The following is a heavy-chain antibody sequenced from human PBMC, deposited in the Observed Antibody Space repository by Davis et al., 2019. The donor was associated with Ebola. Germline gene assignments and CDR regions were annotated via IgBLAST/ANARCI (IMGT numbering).Heavy chain of an antibody. CDR3: TRLDYGMDV. CDR1: GGSISSYY. Sequence: MPSETLSLTCTVSGGSISSYYWSWIRQPPGKGLEWIGYIYYSGSTNYNPSLKSRVTISVDTSKNQFSLKLSSVTAADTAVYYCTRLDYGMDVWGKGTTVTVSS. J-gene: IGHJ6*04. V-gene: IGHV4-59*01. CDR2: IYYSGST.